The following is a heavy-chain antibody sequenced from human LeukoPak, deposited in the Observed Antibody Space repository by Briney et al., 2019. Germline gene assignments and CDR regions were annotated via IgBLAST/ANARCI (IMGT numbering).Heavy chain of an antibody. V-gene: IGHV3-33*06. Sequence: GGSLRLSCAASGFTFSSYGMHWVRQAPGKGLEWVAVIWYDGSNKYYADSVKGRFTISRDNSKNTLYLQMNSLRAEDTAVYYCSKDSTSSGYYMDVWGKGTTVTVSS. D-gene: IGHD1-1*01. CDR1: GFTFSSYG. J-gene: IGHJ6*03. CDR3: SKDSTSSGYYMDV. CDR2: IWYDGSNK.